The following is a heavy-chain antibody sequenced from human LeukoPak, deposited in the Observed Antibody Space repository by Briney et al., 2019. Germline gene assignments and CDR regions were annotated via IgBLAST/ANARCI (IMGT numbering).Heavy chain of an antibody. CDR2: ISSSGSTI. CDR3: ARTYYDILTGYHRPYYFDY. V-gene: IGHV3-48*03. D-gene: IGHD3-9*01. CDR1: GFTFSSYE. J-gene: IGHJ4*02. Sequence: PGGSLRLSCAASGFTFSSYEMNWVRQAPGKGLEWVSYISSSGSTIYYADSVKGRFTISRDNAKNSLYLQMNSLRAEDTAVYYCARTYYDILTGYHRPYYFDYWGQGTLVTVSS.